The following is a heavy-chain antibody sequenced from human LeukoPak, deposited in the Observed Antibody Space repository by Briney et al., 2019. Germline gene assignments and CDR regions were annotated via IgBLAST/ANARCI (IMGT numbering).Heavy chain of an antibody. Sequence: GGSLRLSCTASGFSFNSYSMTWVRQAPGKGLEWVATISRASESIFYADSLKGRFTISRDNAKNSLYLQMNGLRAEDTAAYYCARGATDITRWFDPWGQGTLVIVSS. CDR2: ISRASESI. J-gene: IGHJ5*02. V-gene: IGHV3-21*01. D-gene: IGHD3-3*01. CDR1: GFSFNSYS. CDR3: ARGATDITRWFDP.